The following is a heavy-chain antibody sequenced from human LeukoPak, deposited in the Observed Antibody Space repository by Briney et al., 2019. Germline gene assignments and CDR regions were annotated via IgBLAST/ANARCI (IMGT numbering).Heavy chain of an antibody. Sequence: GGSLRLSCAASGFTFRNYVIHWVRQAPGKGLEWVAVTSSDLNVKLYADSVKGRFTTSRDNSRSTLYLQMNSLRPEDTAIYYCAREGYYGSGSPPSLYFDYWGQGTLVTVSS. J-gene: IGHJ4*02. CDR3: AREGYYGSGSPPSLYFDY. CDR2: TSSDLNVK. CDR1: GFTFRNYV. D-gene: IGHD3-10*01. V-gene: IGHV3-30-3*01.